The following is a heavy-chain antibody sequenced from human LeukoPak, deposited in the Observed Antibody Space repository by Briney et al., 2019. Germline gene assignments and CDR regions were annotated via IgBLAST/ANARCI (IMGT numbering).Heavy chain of an antibody. D-gene: IGHD3-10*01. Sequence: GASVKVSCKASGYSFTSYGISWVRQAPGQGLEWMGWISAYNGNTNYAQKLQGRVTMTTDTSTSTAYMELRSLRSDDTAVYYCARAPTWGFGEWNYYYYMDVWGKGTTVTVSS. CDR1: GYSFTSYG. V-gene: IGHV1-18*01. J-gene: IGHJ6*03. CDR3: ARAPTWGFGEWNYYYYMDV. CDR2: ISAYNGNT.